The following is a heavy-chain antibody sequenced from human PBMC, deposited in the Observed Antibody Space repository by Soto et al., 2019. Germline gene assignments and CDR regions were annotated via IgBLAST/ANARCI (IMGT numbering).Heavy chain of an antibody. CDR3: ARDRQKALVVVAATGGFDY. CDR1: GFTFSSYS. D-gene: IGHD2-15*01. V-gene: IGHV3-30*04. CDR2: ISFAGNNK. J-gene: IGHJ4*02. Sequence: GGSLRLSCAVSGFTFSSYSMHWVRQDPDMGLEWVAFISFAGNNKYYADSVKGRFTISRDNSNNMVYLEMNSLRPDDTAVCYCARDRQKALVVVAATGGFDYWGQGTPVTVSS.